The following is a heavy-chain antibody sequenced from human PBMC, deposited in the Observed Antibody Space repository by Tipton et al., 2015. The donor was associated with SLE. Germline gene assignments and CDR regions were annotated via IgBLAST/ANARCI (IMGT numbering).Heavy chain of an antibody. CDR1: GFIFSDYY. D-gene: IGHD3-16*01. V-gene: IGHV3-11*01. CDR3: ARGALDV. J-gene: IGHJ6*02. Sequence: LRLSCAASGFIFSDYYMNWIRQAPGKGLEWVSYSSSNGNTVYYADSVKGRFTISRDNAKNSLYLQMNSLRAEDTAVYYCARGALDVWGQGTTVTVSS. CDR2: SSSNGNTV.